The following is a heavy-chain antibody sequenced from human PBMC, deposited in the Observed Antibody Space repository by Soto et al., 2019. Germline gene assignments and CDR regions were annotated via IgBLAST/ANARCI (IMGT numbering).Heavy chain of an antibody. J-gene: IGHJ4*02. CDR3: ARDLRGYADARIFVY. CDR1: GFTFSSYA. Sequence: QVQLVESGGGVVQPGRSLRLSCAASGFTFSSYAMHWVRQAPGKGLEWVAVITYDGSNKYYADSVKGRFTISRDNSKNMVYLQMNSLRAEDTAVFYCARDLRGYADARIFVYWGQGSLVTVSS. CDR2: ITYDGSNK. V-gene: IGHV3-30-3*01. D-gene: IGHD3-22*01.